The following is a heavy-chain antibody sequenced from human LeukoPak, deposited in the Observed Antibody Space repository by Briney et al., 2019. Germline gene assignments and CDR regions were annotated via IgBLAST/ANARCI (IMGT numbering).Heavy chain of an antibody. J-gene: IGHJ4*02. V-gene: IGHV3-11*01. CDR3: ARRSYTNHFFDY. D-gene: IGHD1-1*01. Sequence: GGSLRLSCAASGFSLSDYYMSWIRQAPGKGLEWVADISESGAGKFYADSVKGRFTISRDNVKKSLYLQMSTLGAEDTAVYYCARRSYTNHFFDYWGQGTLVTVSS. CDR2: ISESGAGK. CDR1: GFSLSDYY.